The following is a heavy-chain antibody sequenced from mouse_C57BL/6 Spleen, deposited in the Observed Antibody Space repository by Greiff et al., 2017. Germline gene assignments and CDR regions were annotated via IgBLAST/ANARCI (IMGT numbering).Heavy chain of an antibody. CDR3: ARSRVVDFCYAMDY. Sequence: QVQLQQPGAELVKPGASVKLSCKASGYTFTSYWMHWVKQRPGQGLEWIGMIHPNSGSTNYNEKFKSKATLTVYKSSSTAYMQLSSLTSEDSAVYYCARSRVVDFCYAMDYWGQGTSVTVSS. V-gene: IGHV1-64*01. CDR1: GYTFTSYW. J-gene: IGHJ4*01. D-gene: IGHD1-1*01. CDR2: IHPNSGST.